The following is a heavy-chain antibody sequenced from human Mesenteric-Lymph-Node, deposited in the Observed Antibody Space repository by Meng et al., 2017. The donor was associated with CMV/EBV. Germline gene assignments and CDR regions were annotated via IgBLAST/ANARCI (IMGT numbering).Heavy chain of an antibody. CDR1: GFTFSSYG. J-gene: IGHJ4*02. D-gene: IGHD5-18*01. Sequence: GESLKISCAASGFTFSSYGMPWVRQAPGKGLEWVAFIRYDGSNEYYANSVKGRFTISRDNSKNTLYLQMNSLRGEDTAVYYCAKAEGGYSYGGSDYWGQGTLVTVSS. CDR3: AKAEGGYSYGGSDY. V-gene: IGHV3-30*02. CDR2: IRYDGSNE.